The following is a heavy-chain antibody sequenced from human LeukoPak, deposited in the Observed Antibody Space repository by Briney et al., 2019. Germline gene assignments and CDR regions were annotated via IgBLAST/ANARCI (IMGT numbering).Heavy chain of an antibody. CDR3: ARGEDRGYDWDY. Sequence: GASVTVSCKASGGTFSSYAISWVRQAPGQGLEWMGGIIPIFGTANYAQKFQGRVTITTDESTSTAYMELSSLGSEDTAVYYCARGEDRGYDWDYWGQGTLVTVSS. CDR1: GGTFSSYA. J-gene: IGHJ4*02. V-gene: IGHV1-69*05. D-gene: IGHD5-12*01. CDR2: IIPIFGTA.